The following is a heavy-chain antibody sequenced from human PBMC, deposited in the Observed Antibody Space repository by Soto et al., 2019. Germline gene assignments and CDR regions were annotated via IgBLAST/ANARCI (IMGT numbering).Heavy chain of an antibody. D-gene: IGHD3-22*01. CDR3: ANELTMIVVVTNFDY. CDR1: GFTFSSYA. J-gene: IGHJ4*02. V-gene: IGHV3-23*01. CDR2: ISGSGGST. Sequence: GGSLRLSCAASGFTFSSYAMSWVRQAPGKGLEWVSAISGSGGSTYYADSVKGRFTISRDNSKNTLYLQMNSLRAEDTAVYYCANELTMIVVVTNFDYWGQGTLVTVSS.